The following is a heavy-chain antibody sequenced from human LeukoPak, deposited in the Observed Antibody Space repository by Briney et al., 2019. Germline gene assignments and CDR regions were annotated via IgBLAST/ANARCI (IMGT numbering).Heavy chain of an antibody. D-gene: IGHD2-15*01. CDR1: VDSVPGYF. J-gene: IGHJ4*02. V-gene: IGHV4-59*02. CDR3: VIGVGWQPDY. Sequence: SETLSLTRPDFVDSVPGYFLNWVRQPPGKGLEWIGHIYKIGSTNYNPSLKSRLTISADTSKNQFFLQPRSVTAADTAVYYCVIGVGWQPDYWGQGALVTVSS. CDR2: IYKIGST.